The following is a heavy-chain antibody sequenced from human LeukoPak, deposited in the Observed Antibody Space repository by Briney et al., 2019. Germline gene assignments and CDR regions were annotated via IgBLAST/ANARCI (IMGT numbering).Heavy chain of an antibody. CDR3: ARSANLFDY. CDR1: GGSISTYY. J-gene: IGHJ4*02. Sequence: SETLSLTCTVSGGSISTYYWNWIRQPPGKGLEWIGYIYYSGSTNYNPSLKSRVTISVDTSKNQFSLKLSSLTAADTAVCYCARSANLFDYWGQGTLVTVSS. CDR2: IYYSGST. D-gene: IGHD4/OR15-4a*01. V-gene: IGHV4-59*01.